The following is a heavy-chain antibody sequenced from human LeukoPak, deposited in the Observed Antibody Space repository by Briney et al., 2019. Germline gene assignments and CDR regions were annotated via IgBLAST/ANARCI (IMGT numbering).Heavy chain of an antibody. CDR1: GGSISGYY. V-gene: IGHV4-4*07. Sequence: SETLSLTCTVSGGSISGYYWSWIRQPAGEGLEWIGHIYTSGSTDYNPSLKSRVTMSVDTSKKQSSLKLSSVTAADTVVYFCARGRGYTYYQWGQGTLVIVSS. CDR3: ARGRGYTYYQ. J-gene: IGHJ4*02. CDR2: IYTSGST. D-gene: IGHD5-18*01.